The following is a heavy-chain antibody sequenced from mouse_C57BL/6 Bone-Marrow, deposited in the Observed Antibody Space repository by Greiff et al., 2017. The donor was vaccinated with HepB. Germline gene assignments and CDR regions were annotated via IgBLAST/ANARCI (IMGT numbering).Heavy chain of an antibody. J-gene: IGHJ3*01. D-gene: IGHD1-1*01. CDR3: ARYSYGSSSWFAY. Sequence: QVQLKESGAELVKPGASVKLSCKASGYTFTSYWMHWVKQRPGQGLEWIGMIHPNSGSTNYNEKFKSKATLTVDKSSSTAYMQLSSLTSEDSAVYCCARYSYGSSSWFAYWGQGTLVTVSA. CDR1: GYTFTSYW. V-gene: IGHV1-64*01. CDR2: IHPNSGST.